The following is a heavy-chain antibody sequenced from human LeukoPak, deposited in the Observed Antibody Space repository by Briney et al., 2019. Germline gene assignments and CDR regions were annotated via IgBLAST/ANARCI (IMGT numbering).Heavy chain of an antibody. Sequence: PSETLSLTFAVYGGSFSGYYWSWIRQPPGKGLEWIGEINHSGSTNYNPSLKSRVTISVDTSKNQFSLKLSSVTAADTAVYYCARSLWGPIQLWLGGYFDYWGQGTLVTVSS. CDR1: GGSFSGYY. CDR3: ARSLWGPIQLWLGGYFDY. CDR2: INHSGST. V-gene: IGHV4-34*01. J-gene: IGHJ4*02. D-gene: IGHD5-18*01.